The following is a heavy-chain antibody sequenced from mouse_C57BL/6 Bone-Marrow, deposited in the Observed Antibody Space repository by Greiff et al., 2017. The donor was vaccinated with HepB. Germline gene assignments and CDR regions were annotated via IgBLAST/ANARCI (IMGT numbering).Heavy chain of an antibody. J-gene: IGHJ4*01. D-gene: IGHD1-1*01. Sequence: VQLQQSGPELVKPGASVKISCKASGYTFTDYYMNWVKQSHGKSLEWIGDINPNNGGTSYNQKFKGKATLTVDKSSSTAYMELRSLTSEDSAVYYCARRPTVVARDAMDYWGQGTSVTVSS. V-gene: IGHV1-26*01. CDR1: GYTFTDYY. CDR3: ARRPTVVARDAMDY. CDR2: INPNNGGT.